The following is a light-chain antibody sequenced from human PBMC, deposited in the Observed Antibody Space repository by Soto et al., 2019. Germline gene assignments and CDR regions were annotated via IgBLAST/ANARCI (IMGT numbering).Light chain of an antibody. J-gene: IGKJ1*01. CDR3: QQYRGYPRT. Sequence: DLQMTQSPSLLSASVGDTVTITCRASQSGSNFLGWFQQKPGKPPKSLIYTAWNLESGVPTRFRGSGSGTQFTLTVNNLQREDFATYYCQQYRGYPRTCGQGTKVEIK. V-gene: IGKV1-16*01. CDR2: TAW. CDR1: QSGSNF.